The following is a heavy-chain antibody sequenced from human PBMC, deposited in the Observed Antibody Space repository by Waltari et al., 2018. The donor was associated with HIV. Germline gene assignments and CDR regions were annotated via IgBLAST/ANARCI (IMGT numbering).Heavy chain of an antibody. CDR2: ITGVSGRT. V-gene: IGHV3-23*01. D-gene: IGHD6-13*01. Sequence: EVQLLESGGGLVQPGGSLRLSCAASGFPLTNYALTWVRQAPGKGLEWVSGITGVSGRTYYADSVKGRFTISRDNSKNTLYLQMNSLSLDDTAVYYCANTPGIGGYWGQGTLVTVS. CDR1: GFPLTNYA. J-gene: IGHJ4*02. CDR3: ANTPGIGGY.